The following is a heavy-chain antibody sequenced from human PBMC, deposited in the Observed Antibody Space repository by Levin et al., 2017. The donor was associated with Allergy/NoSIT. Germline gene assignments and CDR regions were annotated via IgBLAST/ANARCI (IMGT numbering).Heavy chain of an antibody. Sequence: ASVKVSCKASGGTFRTSAISWVRQAPGQGLEWMGNLIPVFRTLNYAQKFQGRVTITADESTSTAYMELSSLRSEDTAIYYCASETSGYELAYWGQGTLVTVSA. V-gene: IGHV1-69*13. D-gene: IGHD5-12*01. CDR2: LIPVFRTL. CDR3: ASETSGYELAY. CDR1: GGTFRTSA. J-gene: IGHJ4*02.